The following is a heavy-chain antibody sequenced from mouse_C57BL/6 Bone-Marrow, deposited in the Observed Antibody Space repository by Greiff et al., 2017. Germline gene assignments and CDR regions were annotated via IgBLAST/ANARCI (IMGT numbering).Heavy chain of an antibody. V-gene: IGHV1-53*01. CDR3: ARSTYDYPWYFDV. CDR1: GYTFTSYW. J-gene: IGHJ1*03. Sequence: QVQLQQPATELVKPGASVKLSCKASGYTFTSYWMHWVKQRPGQGLEWIGNINPSNGGTNYNEKFKSKATLTVDKSSSTAYMQLSSLTSEDSAVYYCARSTYDYPWYFDVWGTGTTVTVSS. D-gene: IGHD2-4*01. CDR2: INPSNGGT.